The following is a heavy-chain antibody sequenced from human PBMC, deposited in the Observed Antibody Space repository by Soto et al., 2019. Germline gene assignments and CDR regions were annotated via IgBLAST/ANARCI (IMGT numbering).Heavy chain of an antibody. Sequence: PSETLSLTCAVYGGSFSGYYWSWIRQPPGKGLEWIGEINHSGSTNYNPSLKSRVTISVDTSKNQFSLKLSSVTAADTAVYYCARHVRCSSTSCSSYYYGMDVWGQGTTVTVSS. CDR3: ARHVRCSSTSCSSYYYGMDV. CDR1: GGSFSGYY. V-gene: IGHV4-34*01. D-gene: IGHD2-2*01. CDR2: INHSGST. J-gene: IGHJ6*02.